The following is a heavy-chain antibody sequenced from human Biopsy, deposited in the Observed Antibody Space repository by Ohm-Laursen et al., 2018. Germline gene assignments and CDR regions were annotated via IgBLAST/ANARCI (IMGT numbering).Heavy chain of an antibody. CDR2: LYTSGST. J-gene: IGHJ5*02. D-gene: IGHD3-3*01. V-gene: IGHV4-4*07. CDR3: ARTPRDSFWSGSYKRGLWFDP. CDR1: GGSVSGYY. Sequence: SETLSLTCTVSGGSVSGYYWNWIRLPVGKGLEWIGRLYTSGSTNYNPSLKSRVTVSVDTSRNQFSLRLSSVTAADTAVYYCARTPRDSFWSGSYKRGLWFDPWGQGTLVIVFS.